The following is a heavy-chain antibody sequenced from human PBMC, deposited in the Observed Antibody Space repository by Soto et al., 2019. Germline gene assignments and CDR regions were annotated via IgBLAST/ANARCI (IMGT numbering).Heavy chain of an antibody. CDR2: IYYNGTT. D-gene: IGHD6-6*01. Sequence: VQLQESGEGLVKPSETLSLTCTVSGGSVSSYHWTWIRQSPEKGLEWIGYIYYNGTTDYNPSLKSRVTISVSTSKRQFSLRLTSVTAADTAVYYCAREFFWRSSSSPTYYYYLDVWGKGTTVTVSS. CDR1: GGSVSSYH. CDR3: AREFFWRSSSSPTYYYYLDV. V-gene: IGHV4-59*02. J-gene: IGHJ6*03.